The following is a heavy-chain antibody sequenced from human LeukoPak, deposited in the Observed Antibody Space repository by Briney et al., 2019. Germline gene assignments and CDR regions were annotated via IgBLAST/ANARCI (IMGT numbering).Heavy chain of an antibody. V-gene: IGHV1-2*02. D-gene: IGHD1-26*01. CDR1: GYTFTGYY. CDR3: ARASGSYWWFDS. Sequence: ASVKVSCKASGYTFTGYYLHWVRQAPGQGLEWMGCVNPNSGDTNYAQKFQGSVTMTRDTSISTVYMELSRLRSDGTAVYYCARASGSYWWFDSWGQGTLVTVSS. J-gene: IGHJ5*01. CDR2: VNPNSGDT.